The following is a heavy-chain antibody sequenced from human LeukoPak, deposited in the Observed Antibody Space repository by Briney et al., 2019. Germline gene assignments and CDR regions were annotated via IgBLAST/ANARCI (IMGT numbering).Heavy chain of an antibody. Sequence: PSETLSPTCTVSGGSISSYYWSWIRQPPGKGLEWIGYIYYSGSTNYNPSLKSRVTISVDTSKNQFSLKLSSVTAADTAVYYCARWNYEYYFDYWGQGTLVTVSS. CDR1: GGSISSYY. V-gene: IGHV4-59*01. D-gene: IGHD1-7*01. CDR2: IYYSGST. J-gene: IGHJ4*02. CDR3: ARWNYEYYFDY.